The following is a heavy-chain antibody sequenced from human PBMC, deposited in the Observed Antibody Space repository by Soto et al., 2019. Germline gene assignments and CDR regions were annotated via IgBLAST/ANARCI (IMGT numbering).Heavy chain of an antibody. CDR2: IYYSGST. V-gene: IGHV4-59*01. Sequence: SETLSLTCTVSGGSISSYYWSWIRQPPGKGLEWIGYIYYSGSTNYNPSLKSRVTISVDTSKNQFSLKLSSVTAADTAVYCCARGKKHLDYWGQGTLVTVSS. J-gene: IGHJ4*02. CDR1: GGSISSYY. CDR3: ARGKKHLDY.